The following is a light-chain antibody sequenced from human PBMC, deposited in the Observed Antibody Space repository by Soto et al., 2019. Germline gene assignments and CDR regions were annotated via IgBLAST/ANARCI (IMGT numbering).Light chain of an antibody. CDR2: GVS. CDR3: QQYSERWT. V-gene: IGKV3-15*01. Sequence: EVVMTQSPATLSVSPGERVTLSCRASKSVNSNLAWYQQKPGQPPRLLISGVSTRATGIPARFSGSGSGTEFTLTISSLHSEDFAVYFYQQYSERWTFGQGTKVEIK. CDR1: KSVNSN. J-gene: IGKJ1*01.